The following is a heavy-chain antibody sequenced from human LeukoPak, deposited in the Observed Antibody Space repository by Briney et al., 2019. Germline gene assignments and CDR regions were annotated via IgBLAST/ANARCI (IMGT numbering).Heavy chain of an antibody. V-gene: IGHV4-39*07. Sequence: SETLSLTCTVSGGSISSYYWGWIRQPPGKGLEWIGSIYYSGSTYYNPSLKSRVTISVDTSKNQFSLKLSSVTAADTAVYYCARDSRSGSSLVDIWGQGTMVTVSS. D-gene: IGHD3-3*01. CDR3: ARDSRSGSSLVDI. CDR2: IYYSGST. J-gene: IGHJ3*02. CDR1: GGSISSYY.